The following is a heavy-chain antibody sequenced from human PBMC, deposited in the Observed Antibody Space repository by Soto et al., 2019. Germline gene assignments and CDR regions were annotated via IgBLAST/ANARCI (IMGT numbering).Heavy chain of an antibody. CDR2: IIPFSGAA. D-gene: IGHD4-17*01. CDR1: GGTLSSYA. V-gene: IGHV1-69*01. J-gene: IGHJ5*02. Sequence: QVQLVQSGAEVKKPGSSVKVSCKPFGGTLSSYAITRMRQAPGQGLEWMGGIIPFSGAANYAQKFQGRVTITAGEATNTAYMDLSSLRSEDTAVYFCARVWVTTVTAWFDLWGQGTLVTVSS. CDR3: ARVWVTTVTAWFDL.